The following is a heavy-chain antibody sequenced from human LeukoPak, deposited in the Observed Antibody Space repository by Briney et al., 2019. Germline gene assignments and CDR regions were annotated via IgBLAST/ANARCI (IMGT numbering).Heavy chain of an antibody. Sequence: PSETLSLTCAVYGGSFSGYYWSWIRQPPGKGLEWIGEINHSGSTNYNPSLKSRVTISVDTSKNQFSLKLTSVTAADTAVYYCARPSNYGSGLGILDWGQGTLVIVSS. J-gene: IGHJ4*02. CDR1: GGSFSGYY. CDR2: INHSGST. CDR3: ARPSNYGSGLGILD. V-gene: IGHV4-34*01. D-gene: IGHD3-10*01.